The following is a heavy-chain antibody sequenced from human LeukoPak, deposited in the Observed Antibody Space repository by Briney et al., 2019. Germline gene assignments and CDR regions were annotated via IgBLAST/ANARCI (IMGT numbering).Heavy chain of an antibody. CDR3: ARDSGYSLFDY. V-gene: IGHV3-48*01. D-gene: IGHD5-18*01. CDR1: GFTFSSYS. Sequence: GGSLRLSCAASGFTFSSYSMNWVRQAPGKGLEWVSYISSSSSTIYYADSVKGRFTISRDNAKNSLYLQMNSLRAEDTAVYYCARDSGYSLFDYWGQGSLVTVSS. CDR2: ISSSSSTI. J-gene: IGHJ4*02.